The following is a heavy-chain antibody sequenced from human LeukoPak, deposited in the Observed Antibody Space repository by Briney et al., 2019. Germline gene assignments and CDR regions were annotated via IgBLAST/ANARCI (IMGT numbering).Heavy chain of an antibody. CDR3: AESRGIYAAGWPPFCS. V-gene: IGHV3-23*01. CDR1: RFTFSDYA. Sequence: GGSLRLSRAPSRFTFSDYAMTCVRHVPGEGLEWGSTTGASGLKIHSAASVKGRFDFSRDNSVDTLYLDMNGLRCSVTASYSFAESRGIYAAGWPPFCSWGQGTLVTVSS. J-gene: IGHJ4*02. CDR2: TGASGLKI. D-gene: IGHD3-16*01.